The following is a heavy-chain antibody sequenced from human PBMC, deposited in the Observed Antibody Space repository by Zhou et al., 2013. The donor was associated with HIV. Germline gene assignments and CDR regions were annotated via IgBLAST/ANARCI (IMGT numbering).Heavy chain of an antibody. J-gene: IGHJ6*03. Sequence: QVQLVQSGAEVKKPGSSVKVSCKTSGGSFSSYAMNWVRQAPGQGLEWMGRIIPMFGTVNYTQKFQGRVTITADESTKTAYTELSSLRSEDTAIYYCARGLDIVATQYIHYYYYMDVWGKGPRSPSP. CDR3: ARGLDIVATQYIHYYYYMDV. V-gene: IGHV1-69*13. CDR2: IIPMFGTV. D-gene: IGHD5-12*01. CDR1: GGSFSSYA.